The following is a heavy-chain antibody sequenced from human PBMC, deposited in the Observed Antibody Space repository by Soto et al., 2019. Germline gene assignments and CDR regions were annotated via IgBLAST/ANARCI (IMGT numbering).Heavy chain of an antibody. CDR3: ARTYSSGWYPFSDY. J-gene: IGHJ4*02. Sequence: SETLSLTCAVSGGSISSSNWWSWVRQPPGKGLEWIGEIYYSGSTNYNPSLKSRVTISVDKSKNQFSLKLSSVTAADTAVYYGARTYSSGWYPFSDYWRQGTLVTVS. D-gene: IGHD6-19*01. CDR2: IYYSGST. CDR1: GGSISSSNW. V-gene: IGHV4-4*02.